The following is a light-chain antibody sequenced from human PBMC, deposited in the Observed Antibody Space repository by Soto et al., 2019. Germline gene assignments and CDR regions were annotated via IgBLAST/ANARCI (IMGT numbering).Light chain of an antibody. CDR1: QSISSY. Sequence: IQRTQWPASLCSCVGGRVSITCRASQSISSYLNWYQQKPGKAPKLLIYAASSLQSGVPSRFSGSGSGTDFTLTISSLQPEDFATYYCQQSYSTPRTFGQGTKVDIK. CDR2: AAS. V-gene: IGKV1-39*01. J-gene: IGKJ1*01. CDR3: QQSYSTPRT.